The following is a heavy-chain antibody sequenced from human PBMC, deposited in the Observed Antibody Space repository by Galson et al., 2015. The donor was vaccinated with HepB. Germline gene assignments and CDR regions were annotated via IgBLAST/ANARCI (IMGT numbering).Heavy chain of an antibody. Sequence: SVKVSCKASGYTFTSYGISWVRQAPGQGLEWMGWISAYNGNTNYAQKLQGRVTMTTDTSTSTAYMELRSLRSDDTAVYYCARVLYKRAVGWFDPWGQGTLVTVSS. J-gene: IGHJ5*02. CDR2: ISAYNGNT. V-gene: IGHV1-18*04. D-gene: IGHD6-19*01. CDR3: ARVLYKRAVGWFDP. CDR1: GYTFTSYG.